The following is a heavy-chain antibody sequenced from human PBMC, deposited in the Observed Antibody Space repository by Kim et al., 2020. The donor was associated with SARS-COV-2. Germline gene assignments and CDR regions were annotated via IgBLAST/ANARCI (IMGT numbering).Heavy chain of an antibody. J-gene: IGHJ3*02. D-gene: IGHD3-10*01. V-gene: IGHV4-39*01. CDR3: ARQMDGSGSYLPDAFDI. Sequence: PKSRVTISVDTSKNQFSLKLSSVTAADTAVYYCARQMDGSGSYLPDAFDIWGQGTMVTVSS.